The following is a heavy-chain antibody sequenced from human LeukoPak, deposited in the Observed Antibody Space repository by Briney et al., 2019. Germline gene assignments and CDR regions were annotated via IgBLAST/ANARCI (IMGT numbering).Heavy chain of an antibody. V-gene: IGHV3-7*05. CDR1: GITLSNYS. CDR3: VRDQGAFDM. CDR2: IKQDGSEK. J-gene: IGHJ3*02. Sequence: GSLRLSCAGSGITLSNYSMSWIRQAPGKGLEWVGNIKQDGSEKYFVDSLRGRFTIFRDNAKNSLFLQMNSLRAEDTAVYYCVRDQGAFDMWGQGSMVTVSS.